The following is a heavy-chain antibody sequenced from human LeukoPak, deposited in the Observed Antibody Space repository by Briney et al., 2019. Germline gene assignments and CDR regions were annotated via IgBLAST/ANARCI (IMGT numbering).Heavy chain of an antibody. J-gene: IGHJ6*02. CDR3: ARHGYCSSTSCYRYYGMDV. V-gene: IGHV1-2*02. CDR2: INPNSGGT. D-gene: IGHD2-2*01. CDR1: GYTFTGYY. Sequence: GASVKVSCKASGYTFTGYYMHWVRQARGQGVEWMGWINPNSGGTNYAQKFQGRVTMTRDTSISTAYMKLSRLRTDDTAVYYCARHGYCSSTSCYRYYGMDVWGQGTTVTVSS.